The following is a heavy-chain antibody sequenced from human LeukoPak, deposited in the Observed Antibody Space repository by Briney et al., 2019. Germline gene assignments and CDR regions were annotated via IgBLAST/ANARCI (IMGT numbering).Heavy chain of an antibody. J-gene: IGHJ4*02. Sequence: GGSLRLSCAASGLTFSSYGMHWVRQAPGKGLEWVSGIFGSTGGTYYADSVKGRVTISRDNSRNTVYLQMNSLRAEDTAVYYCAKDRTYFSDFSAYYFSPPLQHYWGQGTLVTVSS. D-gene: IGHD3-22*01. CDR2: IFGSTGGT. V-gene: IGHV3-23*01. CDR3: AKDRTYFSDFSAYYFSPPLQHY. CDR1: GLTFSSYG.